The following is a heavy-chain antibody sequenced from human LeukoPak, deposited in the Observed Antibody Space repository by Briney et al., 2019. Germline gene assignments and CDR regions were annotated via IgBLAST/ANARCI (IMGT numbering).Heavy chain of an antibody. CDR2: ISYDGSNK. J-gene: IGHJ4*02. D-gene: IGHD3-3*01. CDR1: GFTFSSYA. V-gene: IGHV3-30*04. CDR3: ARDEQYYDFWSGYYPIFDY. Sequence: GGSLRLSCAASGFTFSSYAMHWVRQAPGKGLGWVAVISYDGSNKYYADSVKGRFTISRDNSKNTLYLQMNSLRAEDTAVYYCARDEQYYDFWSGYYPIFDYWGQGTLVTVSS.